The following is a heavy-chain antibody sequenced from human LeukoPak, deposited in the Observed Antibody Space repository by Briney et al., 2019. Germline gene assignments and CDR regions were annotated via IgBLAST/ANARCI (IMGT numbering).Heavy chain of an antibody. Sequence: GASVKVSCKASGGTFSSYAISWVRQAPGQGLEWMGRIIPILGIANYAQKFQGRVTITADKSTSTAYMELSSLRSEDTAVYYCARQDGQWELQDYWGQGTLVTVSS. CDR2: IIPILGIA. V-gene: IGHV1-69*04. CDR3: ARQDGQWELQDY. J-gene: IGHJ4*02. D-gene: IGHD1-26*01. CDR1: GGTFSSYA.